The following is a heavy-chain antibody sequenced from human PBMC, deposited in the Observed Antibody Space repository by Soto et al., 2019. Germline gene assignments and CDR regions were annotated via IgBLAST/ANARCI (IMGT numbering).Heavy chain of an antibody. CDR2: IWYDGSNK. CDR1: GFTFISYG. CDR3: ARDPENYGDYLTGDAFDI. J-gene: IGHJ3*02. D-gene: IGHD4-17*01. V-gene: IGHV3-33*01. Sequence: QVQLVESGGGVVQPGRSLRLSCAASGFTFISYGMHWVRQAPGKGLEWVAVIWYDGSNKYYADSVKGRFTISRDNSKNTLYLQMNSLRAEDTAVYYCARDPENYGDYLTGDAFDIWGQGTMVTVSS.